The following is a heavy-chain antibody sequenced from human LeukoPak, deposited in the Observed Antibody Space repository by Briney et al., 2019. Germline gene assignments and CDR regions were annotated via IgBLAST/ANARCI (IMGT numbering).Heavy chain of an antibody. CDR1: GYTFTAYY. CDR2: INPNSGGA. Sequence: ASLKVSCKASGYTFTAYYMNWVRQAPGQGLEWMGWINPNSGGADYAQKFQGRISMTRDTSISTAYMELSRLTSDDTAVYYCARYGVPDRNYLDNWGQGTLVTVSS. CDR3: ARYGVPDRNYLDN. J-gene: IGHJ4*02. D-gene: IGHD1-14*01. V-gene: IGHV1-2*02.